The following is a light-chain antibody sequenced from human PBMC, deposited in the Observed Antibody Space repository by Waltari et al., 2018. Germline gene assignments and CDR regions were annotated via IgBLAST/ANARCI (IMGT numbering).Light chain of an antibody. CDR1: QSLLYTLRNRNY. CDR2: WAS. Sequence: DIVMTQSPDSLAMSLGESATIKCKSSQSLLYTLRNRNYLAWYQQKPGQPPRLLIYWASTRESGVPDRFSGSGSGTDFTLTISSLQAEDVAVYYCQQYSSPPYSFGQGTKLEIK. CDR3: QQYSSPPYS. J-gene: IGKJ2*01. V-gene: IGKV4-1*01.